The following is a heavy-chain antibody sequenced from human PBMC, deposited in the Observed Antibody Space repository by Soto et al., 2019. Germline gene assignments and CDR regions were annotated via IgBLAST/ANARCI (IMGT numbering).Heavy chain of an antibody. D-gene: IGHD6-19*01. CDR2: IKQDGSEK. CDR3: ARQVVDGTVAGTGSFDY. Sequence: GGSLRLSCAASGFTFNDYWMSWVRQAPGKGLEWVANIKQDGSEKYCVDSVKGRFTISRDNAKNSLYLQMNSLRVEDTAVYYCARQVVDGTVAGTGSFDYWGQGALVTVSS. CDR1: GFTFNDYW. V-gene: IGHV3-7*01. J-gene: IGHJ4*02.